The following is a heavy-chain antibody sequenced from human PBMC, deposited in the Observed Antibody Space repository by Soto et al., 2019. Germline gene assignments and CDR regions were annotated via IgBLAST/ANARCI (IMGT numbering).Heavy chain of an antibody. CDR2: LYWDDDK. CDR1: GFSLNTNAVG. J-gene: IGHJ4*02. CDR3: AHRRVRDSSGENFDS. D-gene: IGHD6-19*01. V-gene: IGHV2-5*02. Sequence: QITLKESGPTLVKPTQTLTLTCTFSGFSLNTNAVGVAWIRQPPGKALEWLALLYWDDDKRYSPSLKSRLTTTPDTSKTPVVLTMTHMDPEDTATYYCAHRRVRDSSGENFDSWGQGTLVTVSS.